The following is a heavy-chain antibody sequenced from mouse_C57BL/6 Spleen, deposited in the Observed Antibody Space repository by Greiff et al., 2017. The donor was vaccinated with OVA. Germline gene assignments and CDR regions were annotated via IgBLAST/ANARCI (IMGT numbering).Heavy chain of an antibody. Sequence: VQLQQSGPELVKPGASVKISCKASGYAFSSSWMNWVKQRPGKGLEWIGRIYPGDGDTNYNGKFKGKATLTADKSSSTAYMQLSSLTSEDSAVYFCASPLDSSGDYYAMDYWGQGTSVTVSS. CDR2: IYPGDGDT. J-gene: IGHJ4*01. CDR3: ASPLDSSGDYYAMDY. D-gene: IGHD3-2*02. CDR1: GYAFSSSW. V-gene: IGHV1-82*01.